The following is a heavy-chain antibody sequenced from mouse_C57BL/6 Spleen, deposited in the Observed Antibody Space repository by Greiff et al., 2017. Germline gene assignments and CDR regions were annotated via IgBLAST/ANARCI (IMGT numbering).Heavy chain of an antibody. J-gene: IGHJ4*01. CDR2: IRNKANGYTT. CDR3: ARYIYKDYGEAMDY. V-gene: IGHV7-3*01. D-gene: IGHD1-1*01. CDR1: GFTFTGYY. Sequence: EVQLVESGGGLVQPGGSLSLSCAASGFTFTGYYMSWVRQPPGKALEWLGFIRNKANGYTTEYSESVKGRFTISRDNSQSILYLQMNALRAEDSATYYCARYIYKDYGEAMDYWGQGTSVTVSS.